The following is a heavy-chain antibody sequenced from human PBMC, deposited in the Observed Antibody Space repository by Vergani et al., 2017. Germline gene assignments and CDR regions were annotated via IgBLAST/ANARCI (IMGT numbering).Heavy chain of an antibody. CDR1: GFTFSTYA. J-gene: IGHJ4*02. CDR2: ISSDGGSP. D-gene: IGHD3-22*01. CDR3: AGRQGTSAHYYGGLDF. Sequence: EVQLLESGGGLVQPGGSLRLSCAASGFTFSTYAMTWVRQAPGKGLEWVSTISSDGGSPYYADSVMGRFTISSDNSKNTLCLQMNSLTAEDTAIYYCAGRQGTSAHYYGGLDFWGRTMLVSVYS. V-gene: IGHV3-23*01.